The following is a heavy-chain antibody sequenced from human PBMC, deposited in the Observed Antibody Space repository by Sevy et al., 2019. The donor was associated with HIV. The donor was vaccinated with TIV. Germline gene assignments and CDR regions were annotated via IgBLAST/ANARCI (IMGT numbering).Heavy chain of an antibody. D-gene: IGHD3-16*01. V-gene: IGHV3-48*02. CDR2: ISSSSSTI. CDR3: AREGDGGAASDDAFDF. CDR1: GFPFSSYS. J-gene: IGHJ3*01. Sequence: GGSLRLSCAASGFPFSSYSMNWVRQAPGKGLEWVSYISSSSSTIYYADSVKGQFTISRANAKNTLYLQMNSLRDEDTAVYYCAREGDGGAASDDAFDFWGQGTMVTVSS.